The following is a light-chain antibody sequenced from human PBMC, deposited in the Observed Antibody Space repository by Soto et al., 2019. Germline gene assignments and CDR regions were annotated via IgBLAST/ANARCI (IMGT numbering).Light chain of an antibody. V-gene: IGLV2-14*01. CDR1: SSDVGGYNY. J-gene: IGLJ2*01. CDR3: NSYTSSSTPVV. Sequence: QSVLTQPASVSGSPGQSITISCTGTSSDVGGYNYVSWYQQHPGKAPKLMIYDVSNRPSGVSNRFWGSKSGNTASLTISGLQAEDEDDYYCNSYTSSSTPVVFGGGTKLTVL. CDR2: DVS.